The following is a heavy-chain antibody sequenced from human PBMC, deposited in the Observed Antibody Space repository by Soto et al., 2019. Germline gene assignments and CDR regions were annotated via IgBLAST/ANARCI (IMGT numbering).Heavy chain of an antibody. CDR3: ARVGPTCGGDCFHDDY. CDR1: GFTFSSYA. CDR2: ISYDGSNK. D-gene: IGHD2-21*02. J-gene: IGHJ4*02. Sequence: QVQLVESGGGVVQPGRSLRLSCAASGFTFSSYAMHWVRQAPGKGLEWVAVISYDGSNKYYADSVKGRFTISRDNSKNTLYLQMNSLRAEDSAVYYCARVGPTCGGDCFHDDYWGQGTLVTVSS. V-gene: IGHV3-30-3*01.